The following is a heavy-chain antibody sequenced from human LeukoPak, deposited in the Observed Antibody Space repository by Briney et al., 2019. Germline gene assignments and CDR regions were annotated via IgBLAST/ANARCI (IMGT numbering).Heavy chain of an antibody. CDR2: IYNSGST. Sequence: SETLSLTCTVSGGSISSGYYYWRWIRQPAGKGLEWIGRIYNSGSTNYNPSLKSRVTISVDSSKNQFSLRLSSVTAADTAVYYCARESLTWLQSRTSWFDPWGQGTLVTVSS. D-gene: IGHD5-24*01. CDR1: GGSISSGYYY. V-gene: IGHV4-61*02. CDR3: ARESLTWLQSRTSWFDP. J-gene: IGHJ5*02.